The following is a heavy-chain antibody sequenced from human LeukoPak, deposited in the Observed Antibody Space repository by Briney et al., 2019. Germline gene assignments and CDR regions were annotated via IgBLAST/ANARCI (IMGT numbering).Heavy chain of an antibody. Sequence: GGSLRLSCAASGFTVSSNYMSWVRQAPGKGLEWVSGIYADGGTYYADSVKGRFTISRDISKNTLYLQMNSLRAEDTAVYYCATPLTGLNYWGQGTLVTVSS. D-gene: IGHD1-14*01. CDR3: ATPLTGLNY. CDR2: IYADGGT. J-gene: IGHJ4*02. V-gene: IGHV3-53*01. CDR1: GFTVSSNY.